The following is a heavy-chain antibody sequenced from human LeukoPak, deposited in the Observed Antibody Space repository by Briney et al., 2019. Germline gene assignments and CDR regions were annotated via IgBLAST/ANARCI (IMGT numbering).Heavy chain of an antibody. CDR3: ARAVYLKTYYYDSSGYSTFDY. Sequence: MPSETLSLTCTVSGGSISSGGYNWSWIRQHPGKGLEWLGYIYYSGSTYYNPSLKSRVTISVDTSKNQFSLKLSSVTAADTAVYYCARAVYLKTYYYDSSGYSTFDYWGQGTLVTVSS. CDR2: IYYSGST. V-gene: IGHV4-31*03. CDR1: GGSISSGGYN. J-gene: IGHJ4*02. D-gene: IGHD3-22*01.